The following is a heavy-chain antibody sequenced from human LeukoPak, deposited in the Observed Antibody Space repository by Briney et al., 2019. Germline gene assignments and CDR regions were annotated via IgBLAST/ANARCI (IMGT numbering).Heavy chain of an antibody. Sequence: KSGGSLRLSCAASGFTFSSYWMHWVRQAPGKGLEWVSSISSSSSYIYYADSVKGRFTISRDNAKNSLYLQMNSLRAEDTAVYYCASWGDIVVVPAAPYGRYCSGGSCYSVVDYWGQGTLVTVSS. CDR3: ASWGDIVVVPAAPYGRYCSGGSCYSVVDY. CDR1: GFTFSSYW. V-gene: IGHV3-21*01. J-gene: IGHJ4*02. CDR2: ISSSSSYI. D-gene: IGHD2-15*01.